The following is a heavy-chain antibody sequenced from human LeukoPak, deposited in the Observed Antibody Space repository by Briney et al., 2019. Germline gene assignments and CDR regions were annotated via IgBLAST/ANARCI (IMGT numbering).Heavy chain of an antibody. CDR2: IYYSGST. Sequence: SETLSLTCTVSGGSISSYYWSWIRQPPGKGLEWIGYIYYSGSTNYNPSRKSRVTISVDTSKNQFSLKLSSVTAADTAVYYCASSGWYEWFDPWGQGTLVTVSS. V-gene: IGHV4-59*01. D-gene: IGHD6-19*01. CDR3: ASSGWYEWFDP. CDR1: GGSISSYY. J-gene: IGHJ5*02.